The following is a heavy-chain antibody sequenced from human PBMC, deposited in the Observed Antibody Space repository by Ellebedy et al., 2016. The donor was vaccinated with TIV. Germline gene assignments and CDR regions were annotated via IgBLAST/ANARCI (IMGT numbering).Heavy chain of an antibody. CDR3: ASLDTAMVHSSDY. J-gene: IGHJ4*02. V-gene: IGHV3-74*01. D-gene: IGHD5-18*01. CDR2: INHDGTTT. CDR1: GFGFGGYW. Sequence: GESLKISGAASGFGFGGYWMHWVRQVPGKGLVWISRINHDGTTTAYADSVKGRFTISRDNAKNSLYLQMNSLRAEDTAVYYCASLDTAMVHSSDYWGQGTLVTVSS.